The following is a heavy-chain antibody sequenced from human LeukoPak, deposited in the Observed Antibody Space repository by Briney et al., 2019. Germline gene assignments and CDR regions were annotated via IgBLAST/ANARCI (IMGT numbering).Heavy chain of an antibody. CDR2: INAGNGDT. J-gene: IGHJ3*02. V-gene: IGHV1-3*01. CDR3: ARGDDYGDYLDAFDI. Sequence: ASVKVSCKASGYTFTSYAMHWVRQAPGQRLEWMGWINAGNGDTKYSQKFQGRVTITRDTSASTAYMELSSLRSEDTAVYYCARGDDYGDYLDAFDIWAKGQWSPSLQ. D-gene: IGHD4-17*01. CDR1: GYTFTSYA.